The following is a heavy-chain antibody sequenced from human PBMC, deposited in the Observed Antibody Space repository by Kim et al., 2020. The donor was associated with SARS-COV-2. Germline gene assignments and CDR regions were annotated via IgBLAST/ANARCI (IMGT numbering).Heavy chain of an antibody. V-gene: IGHV4-31*03. D-gene: IGHD2-21*02. CDR1: GGSISSGGYY. CDR3: ARADGGDYPFDY. Sequence: SETLSLTCTVSGGSISSGGYYWSWIRQHPGKGLEWIGYIYYSGSTYYNPSLKSRVTISVDTSKNQFSLKLSSVTAADTAVYYCARADGGDYPFDYWGQGTLVTVSS. CDR2: IYYSGST. J-gene: IGHJ4*02.